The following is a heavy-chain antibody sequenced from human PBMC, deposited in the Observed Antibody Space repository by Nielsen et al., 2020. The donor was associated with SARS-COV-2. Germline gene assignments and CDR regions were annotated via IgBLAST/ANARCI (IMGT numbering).Heavy chain of an antibody. CDR1: GGSISSGGYY. CDR3: ARETSGYDHYNYGMDV. CDR2: IYFSGRT. J-gene: IGHJ6*02. V-gene: IGHV4-31*03. Sequence: SETLSLTCTVSGGSISSGGYYWSWIRHHPGKGLEWIGYIYFSGRTCYNPSIKSRVTISVDTSKNQFSLSLWSVTSADPDVYSCARETSGYDHYNYGMDVWGQATTFTVSS. D-gene: IGHD5-12*01.